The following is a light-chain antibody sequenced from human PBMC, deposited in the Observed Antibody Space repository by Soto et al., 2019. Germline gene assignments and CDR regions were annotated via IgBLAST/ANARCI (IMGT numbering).Light chain of an antibody. V-gene: IGKV3-11*01. J-gene: IGKJ2*01. CDR2: DAS. CDR1: QPINTY. CDR3: HHRSNWPPEDT. Sequence: EVLLTQSPATLSFTPGESATLSCRASQPINTYLSWYQQKSGQSPRLLIYDASNRAADIPARFSASGFGTDFTLTISSLKPEDFGTYYCHHRSNWPPEDTFGQGTKLEI.